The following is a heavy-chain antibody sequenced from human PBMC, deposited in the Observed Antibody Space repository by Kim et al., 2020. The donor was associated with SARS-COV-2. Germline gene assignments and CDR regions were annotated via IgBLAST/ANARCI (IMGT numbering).Heavy chain of an antibody. J-gene: IGHJ6*02. V-gene: IGHV3-23*01. CDR2: ISGSGGST. CDR3: AKDQIPVDYTGFGYGMDV. Sequence: GGSLRLSCAASGFTFSSYAMSWVRQAPGKGLEWVSAISGSGGSTYYADSVKGRFTISRDNSKNTLYLQMNSLRAEDTAVYYCAKDQIPVDYTGFGYGMDVWGQGTTVTVSS. D-gene: IGHD4-4*01. CDR1: GFTFSSYA.